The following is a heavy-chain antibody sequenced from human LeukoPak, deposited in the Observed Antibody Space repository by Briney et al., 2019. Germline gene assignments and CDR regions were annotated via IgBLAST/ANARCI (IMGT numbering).Heavy chain of an antibody. CDR2: IIPIFGTA. CDR3: ARDSLGYGDDYYYYGMDV. D-gene: IGHD4-17*01. CDR1: GGTFSSYA. J-gene: IGHJ6*02. Sequence: TVKVSCKASGGTFSSYAISWVRQAPGQGLEWMGGIIPIFGTANYAQKFQGRVTITADESTSTAYMELSSLRSDDTAVYYCARDSLGYGDDYYYYGMDVWGQGTTVTVSS. V-gene: IGHV1-69*01.